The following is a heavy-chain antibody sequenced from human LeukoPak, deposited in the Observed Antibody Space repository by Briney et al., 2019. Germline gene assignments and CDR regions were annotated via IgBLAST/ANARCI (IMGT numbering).Heavy chain of an antibody. CDR3: ARGGTKPEVFDY. CDR2: IRYDGSNK. V-gene: IGHV3-30*02. Sequence: GGSLRLSCAASGFTSSSYGMHWVRQAPGKGLEWVAFIRYDGSNKYYADSVKGRFTISRDNSKNTLYLQMNSLRAEDTAVYYCARGGTKPEVFDYWGQGTLVTVSS. CDR1: GFTSSSYG. J-gene: IGHJ4*02.